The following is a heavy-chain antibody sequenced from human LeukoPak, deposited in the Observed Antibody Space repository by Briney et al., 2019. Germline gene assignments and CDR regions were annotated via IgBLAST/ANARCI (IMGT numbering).Heavy chain of an antibody. V-gene: IGHV3-33*06. D-gene: IGHD5-18*01. CDR2: IWYDGSNK. CDR3: AKARIQLWLKDAFDI. J-gene: IGHJ3*02. CDR1: GFTFSSYG. Sequence: GRSLRLSCAASGFTFSSYGMHWVRQAPGKGLEWVAVIWYDGSNKYYADSVKGRFTISRDNSKNTLYLQMNSLRAEDTAVYYCAKARIQLWLKDAFDIWGQGTMVTVSS.